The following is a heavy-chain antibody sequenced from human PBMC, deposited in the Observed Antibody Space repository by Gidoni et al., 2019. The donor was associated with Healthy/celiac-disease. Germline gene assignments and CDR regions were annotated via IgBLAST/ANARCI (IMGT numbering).Heavy chain of an antibody. CDR3: ARGSASIFGVVINWFDP. Sequence: QVQLVQSGAEVKKPGASVTVSCKASGYTFTSYDINWVRQATGQGLEWMGWMNPNSGNTGYAQKFQGRVTMTRNTSISTAYMELSSLRSEDTAVYYCARGSASIFGVVINWFDPWGQGTLVTVSS. D-gene: IGHD3-3*01. CDR2: MNPNSGNT. J-gene: IGHJ5*02. V-gene: IGHV1-8*01. CDR1: GYTFTSYD.